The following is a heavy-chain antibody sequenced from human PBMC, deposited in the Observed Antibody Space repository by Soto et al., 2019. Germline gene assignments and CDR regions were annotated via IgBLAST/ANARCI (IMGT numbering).Heavy chain of an antibody. D-gene: IGHD3-22*01. CDR2: ISSSGSTI. V-gene: IGHV3-48*03. J-gene: IGHJ6*02. CDR1: GFTFSSYE. Sequence: GGSLRLSRAGSGFTFSSYEMNWVRQAPGKGLEWVSYISSSGSTIYYADSVKGRFTISRDNAKNSLYLQMNSLRAEDTAVYYCAREGMIESKMDVWGQGTTVTVSS. CDR3: AREGMIESKMDV.